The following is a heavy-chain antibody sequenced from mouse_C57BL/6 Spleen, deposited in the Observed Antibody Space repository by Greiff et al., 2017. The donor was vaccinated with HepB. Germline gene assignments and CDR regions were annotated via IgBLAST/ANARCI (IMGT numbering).Heavy chain of an antibody. V-gene: IGHV3-1*01. D-gene: IGHD1-1*01. CDR3: AREDYGTPFAY. J-gene: IGHJ3*01. CDR2: ISYSGST. CDR1: GYSITSGYD. Sequence: EVKLMESGPGMVKPSQSLSLTCTVTGYSITSGYDWHWIRHFPGNKLEWMGYISYSGSTNYNPSLKSRISITHDTSKNHFFLKLNSVTTEDTATYYCAREDYGTPFAYWGQGTLVTVSA.